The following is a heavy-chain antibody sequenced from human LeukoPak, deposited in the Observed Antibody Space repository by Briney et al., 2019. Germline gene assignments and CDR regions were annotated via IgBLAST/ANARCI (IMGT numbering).Heavy chain of an antibody. V-gene: IGHV3-9*03. J-gene: IGHJ3*02. CDR2: ISWNSGSI. CDR1: GFTFDDYA. CDR3: AKDEFVASDFTGAFDI. D-gene: IGHD2-8*02. Sequence: GGSLRLSCPAPGFTFDDYAMHWVRQAPGKGLEWVSGISWNSGSIGYADSVKGRFTISRDNAKNSLYLQMNSLRAEDMALYYCAKDEFVASDFTGAFDIWGQGTMVTVSS.